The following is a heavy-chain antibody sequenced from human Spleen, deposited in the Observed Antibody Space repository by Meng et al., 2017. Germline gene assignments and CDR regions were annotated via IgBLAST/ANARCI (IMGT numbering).Heavy chain of an antibody. CDR2: ISSSGSTI. CDR3: ASEFLGSWYFDP. CDR1: GFTFSSYE. D-gene: IGHD2/OR15-2a*01. V-gene: IGHV3-48*03. J-gene: IGHJ2*01. Sequence: GGSLRLSCAASGFTFSSYEMNWVRQAPGKGLEWVSYISSSGSTIYYADSVKGRFTISRDNTKNSLYLQMNSLRAEDTGVYYCASEFLGSWYFDPWGRGTLVTVSS.